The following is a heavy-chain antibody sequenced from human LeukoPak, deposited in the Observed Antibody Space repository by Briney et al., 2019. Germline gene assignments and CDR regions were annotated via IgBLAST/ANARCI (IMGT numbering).Heavy chain of an antibody. J-gene: IGHJ6*02. CDR1: GGTFSSYA. D-gene: IGHD3-10*01. CDR2: IIPIFGTA. CDR3: ARADGSGNYYYYGMDV. Sequence: GASVKVSCKASGGTFSSYAISWVRQAPGQGLEWMGGIIPIFGTANYAQKFQGRVTITADESTSTAYMELSSLRSEDTAVYYCARADGSGNYYYYGMDVWGQGTTVTVSS. V-gene: IGHV1-69*13.